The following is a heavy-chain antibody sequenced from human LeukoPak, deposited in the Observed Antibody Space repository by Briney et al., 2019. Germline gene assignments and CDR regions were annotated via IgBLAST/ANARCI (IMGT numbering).Heavy chain of an antibody. V-gene: IGHV3-23*01. CDR1: GFTLGNYA. CDR3: ATQNFDY. J-gene: IGHJ4*02. CDR2: ISDSGGNT. Sequence: GGSLRLSCAASGFTLGNYAMSWVRQAPGQGLEWVSTISDSGGNTYYADSVKGRFTLSRDNSKSTLSLQMNSLRADDTAVYYCATQNFDYWGQGTLVTVSS.